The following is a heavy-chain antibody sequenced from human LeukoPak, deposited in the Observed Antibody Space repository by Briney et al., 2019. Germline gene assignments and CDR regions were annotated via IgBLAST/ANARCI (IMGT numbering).Heavy chain of an antibody. V-gene: IGHV4-4*07. D-gene: IGHD3-22*01. Sequence: SETLSLTCTVSGGSISSYYWSWIRQPAGKGLEWIGRIYTSGSTNYNPSLKSRVTMSVDTSKNQFSLKLSSVTAADTAVYYCARGYYYDSSGYYYTGALDIWGQGTMVTVSS. CDR1: GGSISSYY. CDR3: ARGYYYDSSGYYYTGALDI. CDR2: IYTSGST. J-gene: IGHJ3*02.